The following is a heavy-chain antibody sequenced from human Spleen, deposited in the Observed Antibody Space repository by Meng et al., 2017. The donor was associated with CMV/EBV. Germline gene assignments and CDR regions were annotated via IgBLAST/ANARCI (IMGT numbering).Heavy chain of an antibody. J-gene: IGHJ4*02. V-gene: IGHV1-46*01. CDR2: INPSGGST. D-gene: IGHD3-22*01. CDR3: ARVSFDSGGYYFDF. Sequence: SGYSFTTYYLHWVRQAPGQGLEWMGIINPSGGSTDYARKFQGRLTMTRDTSTSTVYMELSSLKSEDTAVYFCARVSFDSGGYYFDFWGQGTLVTVSS. CDR1: GYSFTTYY.